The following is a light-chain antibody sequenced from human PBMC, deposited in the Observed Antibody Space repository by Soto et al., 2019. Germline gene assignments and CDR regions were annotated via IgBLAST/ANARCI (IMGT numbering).Light chain of an antibody. CDR2: GAA. V-gene: IGKV1-39*01. J-gene: IGKJ4*01. CDR3: QQSYSAPPLT. Sequence: DIQMTQSPSSLSASVGDRVTITCRASQNIDIFLNWYHQKPGRAPNLLIYGAATLQNGVPSRFSRSGSETDFSLTISSVQPEDFGTYYCQQSYSAPPLTCGAGTKVDIK. CDR1: QNIDIF.